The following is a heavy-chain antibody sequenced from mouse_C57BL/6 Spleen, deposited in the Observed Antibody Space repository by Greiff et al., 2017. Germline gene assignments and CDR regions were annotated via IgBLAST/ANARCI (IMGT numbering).Heavy chain of an antibody. J-gene: IGHJ2*01. V-gene: IGHV1-4*01. CDR1: GYTFTSYT. CDR2: INPSSGYT. CDR3: ARSVYYGYSYYFDY. D-gene: IGHD2-2*01. Sequence: VQLQESGAELARPGASVKMSCKASGYTFTSYTMHWVKQRPGQGLEWIGYINPSSGYTKYNQKFKDKATLTADKSSSTAYMQLSSLTSEDSAVDYCARSVYYGYSYYFDYWGQGTTLTVSS.